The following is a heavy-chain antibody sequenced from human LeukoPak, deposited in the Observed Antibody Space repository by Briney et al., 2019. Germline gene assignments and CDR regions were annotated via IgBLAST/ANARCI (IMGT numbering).Heavy chain of an antibody. J-gene: IGHJ4*02. Sequence: NPSETLSLTCTISGGSISSSSEYCGWIRQPPGKGLEWIGNIYYSGTTYYNPSLKSRVTLSVDTSKSQFSLKLSSVTAADTAVYYCARPYGGNPGYFDYWGQGTLVTVSS. V-gene: IGHV4-39*01. CDR3: ARPYGGNPGYFDY. D-gene: IGHD4-23*01. CDR2: IYYSGTT. CDR1: GGSISSSSEY.